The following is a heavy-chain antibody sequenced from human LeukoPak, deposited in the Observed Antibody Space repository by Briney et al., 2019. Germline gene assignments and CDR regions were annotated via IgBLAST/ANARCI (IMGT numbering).Heavy chain of an antibody. CDR3: TTDPAN. Sequence: GGSLRLFCATSGFSFIDTWMSWVRQAPGKGLEWVGRIRSESDGGTTDYAAPVKGRVTISRDDSLNTLFLQMNSLKVEDTAMYYCTTDPANWGPGTLVIVSS. CDR1: GFSFIDTW. V-gene: IGHV3-15*01. J-gene: IGHJ4*02. CDR2: IRSESDGGTT.